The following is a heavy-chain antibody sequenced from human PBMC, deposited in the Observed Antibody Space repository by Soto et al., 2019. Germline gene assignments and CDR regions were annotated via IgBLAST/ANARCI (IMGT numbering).Heavy chain of an antibody. Sequence: GESLKISCKGSGYSFTNYWIAWVRQMPGKGLEWMGIIYPGDSDTRYSPSFQGQVTISADKSISTAYLQWRSLRASDTAMYYCARPRSGSYRLDYYGMDVWGQGTTVNVSS. CDR1: GYSFTNYW. V-gene: IGHV5-51*01. D-gene: IGHD3-10*01. CDR2: IYPGDSDT. CDR3: ARPRSGSYRLDYYGMDV. J-gene: IGHJ6*02.